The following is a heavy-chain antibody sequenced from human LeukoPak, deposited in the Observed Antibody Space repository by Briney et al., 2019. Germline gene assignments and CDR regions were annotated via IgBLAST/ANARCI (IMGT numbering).Heavy chain of an antibody. V-gene: IGHV3-7*01. CDR3: ARDGTTVDY. Sequence: PGGPLRLSCAASEFTFFTYWMTWVRQAPGKGLEWVANIKQDGSERYYVDSVKGRFTISRDNAKNSLYLQMNSLRVEDTAVYYCARDGTTVDYWGQGTLVTVSS. D-gene: IGHD4-17*01. J-gene: IGHJ4*02. CDR1: EFTFFTYW. CDR2: IKQDGSER.